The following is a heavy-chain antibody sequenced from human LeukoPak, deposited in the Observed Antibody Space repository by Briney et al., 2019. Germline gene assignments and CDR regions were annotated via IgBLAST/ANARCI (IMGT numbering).Heavy chain of an antibody. CDR2: INPNSGGT. V-gene: IGHV1-2*02. J-gene: IGHJ4*02. Sequence: ASVKVSCTASGYTFTGYYMHWVRQAPGQGLEWMGWINPNSGGTNYAQKFQGRVTMTTDTSTSTAYMELRSLGSDDTAVYYCARDRGFIVGATAFDYWGQGTLVTVSS. CDR3: ARDRGFIVGATAFDY. D-gene: IGHD1-26*01. CDR1: GYTFTGYY.